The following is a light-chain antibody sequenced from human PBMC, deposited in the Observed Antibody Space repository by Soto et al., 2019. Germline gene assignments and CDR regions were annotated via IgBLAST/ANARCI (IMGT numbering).Light chain of an antibody. CDR2: LAS. CDR3: MQALHTPR. V-gene: IGKV2-28*01. J-gene: IGKJ1*01. Sequence: QSPQLRIYLASTRSSGVPARFSGSGSGTDFTLKISRLEAEDVGVYYCMQALHTPRFGQGTKVDIK.